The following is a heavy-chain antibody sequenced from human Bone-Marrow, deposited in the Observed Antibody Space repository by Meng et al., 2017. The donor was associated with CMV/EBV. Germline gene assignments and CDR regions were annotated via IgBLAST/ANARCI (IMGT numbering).Heavy chain of an antibody. Sequence: SETRSLTCAVYGGSFSDYCWSWIRQSPGKGVEWIGEINHRGSSNYNPTLKSRVTMSVDTSKNQFSLKLMSVTAADTAVYYCVRGGIATRPTYWGQGTLVTVSS. D-gene: IGHD6-6*01. CDR3: VRGGIATRPTY. CDR1: GGSFSDYC. V-gene: IGHV4-34*01. J-gene: IGHJ4*01. CDR2: INHRGSS.